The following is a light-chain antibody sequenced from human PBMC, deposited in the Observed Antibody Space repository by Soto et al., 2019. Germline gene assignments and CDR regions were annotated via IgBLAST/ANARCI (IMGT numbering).Light chain of an antibody. CDR3: QPRSNWPPYT. Sequence: EIVLTQSPATLSLSPGERATLSCRASQIVSSYLAWYQQKPGQAPRLLIYDASNRATGIPARFSGSGSGTDFTLTISSLAPEDFAVYYCQPRSNWPPYTFGHGTKLEIK. V-gene: IGKV3-11*01. J-gene: IGKJ2*01. CDR2: DAS. CDR1: QIVSSY.